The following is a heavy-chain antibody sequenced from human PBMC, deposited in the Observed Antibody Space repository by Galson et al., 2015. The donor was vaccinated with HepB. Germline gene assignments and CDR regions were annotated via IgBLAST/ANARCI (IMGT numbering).Heavy chain of an antibody. J-gene: IGHJ6*02. CDR1: DGPISSYY. D-gene: IGHD3-10*01. CDR2: IHFSGRT. CDR3: AKHYYGSGRYGYHYYYGMDV. Sequence: ETLSLTCTVSDGPISSYYWSWIRQPPGKGLEWIGHIHFSGRTDYNPSLTSRVTISVDTSRNQFSLKLRSVTAADTAVYYCAKHYYGSGRYGYHYYYGMDVWGQGTTVTVSS. V-gene: IGHV4-59*08.